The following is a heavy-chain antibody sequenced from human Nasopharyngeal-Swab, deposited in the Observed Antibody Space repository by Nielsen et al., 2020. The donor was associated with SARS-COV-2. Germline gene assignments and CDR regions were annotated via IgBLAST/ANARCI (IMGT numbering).Heavy chain of an antibody. J-gene: IGHJ3*02. CDR2: ISGSGGST. CDR3: AKSLGQLLEWFTYDILTGYYSDAFDI. D-gene: IGHD3-9*01. V-gene: IGHV3-23*01. Sequence: GESLKISCAASGFTFNSYAMSWVRQAPGKGLEWVSAISGSGGSTYYADSVKGRFTISRDNSKNTLYLQMNSLRAEDTAVYYCAKSLGQLLEWFTYDILTGYYSDAFDIWGQGTMVTVSS. CDR1: GFTFNSYA.